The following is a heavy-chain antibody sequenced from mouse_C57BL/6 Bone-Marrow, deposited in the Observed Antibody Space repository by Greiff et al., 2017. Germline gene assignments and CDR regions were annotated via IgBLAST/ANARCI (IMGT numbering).Heavy chain of an antibody. CDR2: ISYSGST. CDR3: ARSYGDYYAMDD. V-gene: IGHV3-8*01. Sequence: VQLKESGPGLAKPSQTLSLTCSATGYSITSYYWNWIRQIPGNKLEYMGYISYSGSTYYNPSLISRISITRDTSKNQYYLQLNSVTTEDTATYYCARSYGDYYAMDDWGQGTSVTVSS. J-gene: IGHJ4*01. D-gene: IGHD1-1*01. CDR1: GYSITSYY.